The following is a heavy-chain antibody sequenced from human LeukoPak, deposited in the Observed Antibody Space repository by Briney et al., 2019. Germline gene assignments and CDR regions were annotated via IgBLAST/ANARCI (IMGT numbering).Heavy chain of an antibody. CDR1: GFTFSSYE. Sequence: GGSLRLSCAASGFTFSSYEMNWVRQAPGKGLEWVSYISSRASTLYYADSVKGRFTISRDNAKNSLHLQMNSLRAEDTAVYYCAKGYSGYDDSDLGAFGIWGQGTMVTVSS. D-gene: IGHD5-12*01. J-gene: IGHJ3*02. V-gene: IGHV3-48*03. CDR3: AKGYSGYDDSDLGAFGI. CDR2: ISSRASTL.